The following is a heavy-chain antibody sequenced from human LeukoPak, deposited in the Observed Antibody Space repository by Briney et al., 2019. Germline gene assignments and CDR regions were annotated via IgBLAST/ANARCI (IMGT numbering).Heavy chain of an antibody. J-gene: IGHJ4*02. CDR1: GDSISSYY. D-gene: IGHD1-26*01. CDR3: ARPVGATPASIDY. CDR2: IYYSGST. V-gene: IGHV4-39*07. Sequence: SETLSLTCAVSGDSISSYYWGWIRQPPGKGLEWIGSIYYSGSTYYNPSLKSRVTISVDTSKNQFSLKLSSVTAADTAVYYCARPVGATPASIDYWGQGTLVTVSS.